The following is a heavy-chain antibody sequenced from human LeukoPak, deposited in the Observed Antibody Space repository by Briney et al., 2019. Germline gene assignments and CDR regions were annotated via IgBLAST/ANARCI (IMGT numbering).Heavy chain of an antibody. Sequence: SETLSLTCTVSGGSISSYYWSWLRQPPGKGLEWIGYIYYSGSTNYNPSLKSRVTISVDTSKNQFSLKLSSVTAADTAVYYCASGSYSLSWFDPWGQGTLVTVSS. V-gene: IGHV4-59*01. D-gene: IGHD1-26*01. CDR3: ASGSYSLSWFDP. CDR2: IYYSGST. J-gene: IGHJ5*02. CDR1: GGSISSYY.